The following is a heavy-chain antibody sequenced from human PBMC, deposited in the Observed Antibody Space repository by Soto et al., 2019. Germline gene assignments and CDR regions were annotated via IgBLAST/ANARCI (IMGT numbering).Heavy chain of an antibody. V-gene: IGHV1-18*01. J-gene: IGHJ3*02. CDR2: ISAYNGNT. CDR1: GYTFTSYG. CDR3: ASVPGYCSGGSCTHAFDI. D-gene: IGHD2-15*01. Sequence: QVQLVQSGAEVKKPGASVKVSCKASGYTFTSYGISWVRQAPGQGLEWMGWISAYNGNTNYAQKLQGRVTMTTDTSTSTAYMELRSLRSDDTAVCYCASVPGYCSGGSCTHAFDIWGQGTMVTVSS.